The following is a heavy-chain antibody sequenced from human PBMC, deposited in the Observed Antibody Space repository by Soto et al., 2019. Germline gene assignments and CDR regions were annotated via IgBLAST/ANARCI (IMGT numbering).Heavy chain of an antibody. CDR3: ARESTILHEAFDI. D-gene: IGHD3-3*01. CDR2: ITSSSSYT. Sequence: PGGSLRLSCAASGFTFGDYYMSWIRQAPGKGLEWVSYITSSSSYTNYGDSVKGRFTISRDNAANSLYLQMNSLRAEDTAVYYCARESTILHEAFDIWGPGTMVTVSS. V-gene: IGHV3-11*06. CDR1: GFTFGDYY. J-gene: IGHJ3*02.